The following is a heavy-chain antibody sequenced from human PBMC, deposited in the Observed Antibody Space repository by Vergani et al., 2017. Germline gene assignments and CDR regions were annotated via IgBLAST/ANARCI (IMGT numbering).Heavy chain of an antibody. Sequence: HVQMVESGGGVVQPGRSLRLSCAVSGFRFSDYGMHWVRQAPGRGLEWVALISYDGDTTYYEDSVKGRFTISRDNSKNTLFLQMHSLRVEDTALYYCEKFPLNITTSDRGEFWGQRSLVSVSS. J-gene: IGHJ4*02. V-gene: IGHV3-30*18. CDR2: ISYDGDTT. CDR3: EKFPLNITTSDRGEF. CDR1: GFRFSDYG. D-gene: IGHD1-1*01.